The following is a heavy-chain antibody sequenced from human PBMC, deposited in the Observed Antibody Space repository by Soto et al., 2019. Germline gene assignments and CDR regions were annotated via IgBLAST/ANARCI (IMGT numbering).Heavy chain of an antibody. Sequence: GGSLRLSCAASGFTVNTNYMAWVRQAPGKGLEWVSVIHSDGSTYYADSVKGRFTISRDNSKNTLFLQLNSLRAEDTAVYHCAREAGSSRYYYGLDVWGQGTTVTVSS. CDR3: AREAGSSRYYYGLDV. CDR1: GFTVNTNY. V-gene: IGHV3-53*01. J-gene: IGHJ6*02. CDR2: IHSDGST. D-gene: IGHD6-6*01.